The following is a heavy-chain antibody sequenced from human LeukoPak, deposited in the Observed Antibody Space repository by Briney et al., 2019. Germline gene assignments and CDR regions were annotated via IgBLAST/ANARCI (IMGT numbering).Heavy chain of an antibody. CDR3: AKSYNNPTVAIRVRGVIPYLDS. V-gene: IGHV3-23*01. CDR2: ISGGGDNT. Sequence: PGGSLRLSCAASGFTFNNYGMSWVRQPPGEGLEWVSSISGGGDNTYYADSVKGRFIISRDNSKTTMYLQMNSLRADDTAVYYCAKSYNNPTVAIRVRGVIPYLDSWGQGSLVTVSS. J-gene: IGHJ4*02. CDR1: GFTFNNYG. D-gene: IGHD3-10*01.